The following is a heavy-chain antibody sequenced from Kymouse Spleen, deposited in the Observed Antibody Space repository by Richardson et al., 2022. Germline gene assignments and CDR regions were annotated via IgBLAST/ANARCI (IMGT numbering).Heavy chain of an antibody. D-gene: IGHD6-13*01. V-gene: IGHV5-51*01. J-gene: IGHJ6*02. CDR2: IYPGDSDT. Sequence: EVQLVQSGAEVKKPGESLKISCKGSGYSFTSYWIGWVRQMPGKGLEWMGIIYPGDSDTRYSPSFQGQVTISADKSISTAYLQWSSLKASDTAMYYCARSAAAGTIDYYYYYGMDVWGQGTTVTVSS. CDR1: GYSFTSYW. CDR3: ARSAAAGTIDYYYYYGMDV.